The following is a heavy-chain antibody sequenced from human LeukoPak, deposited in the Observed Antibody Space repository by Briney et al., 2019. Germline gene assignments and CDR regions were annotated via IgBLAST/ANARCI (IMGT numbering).Heavy chain of an antibody. CDR3: AKRGAGATGLRYYYYMDV. CDR1: GFSFSNYA. J-gene: IGHJ6*03. CDR2: ISVSPSST. D-gene: IGHD1-26*01. V-gene: IGHV3-23*01. Sequence: GGSLRLSCAASGFSFSNYAMAWVRQAPGKGLEWVAGISVSPSSTYYADSVKGRFTSSRDNSRNTLYLHMNSLRVEDSGMYYCAKRGAGATGLRYYYYMDVWGKGTTVTVSS.